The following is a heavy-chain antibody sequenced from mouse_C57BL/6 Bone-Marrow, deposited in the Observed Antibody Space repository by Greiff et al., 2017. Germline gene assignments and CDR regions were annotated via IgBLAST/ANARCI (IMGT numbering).Heavy chain of an antibody. V-gene: IGHV5-6*01. CDR1: GFTFSSYG. CDR2: ISSGGSYT. D-gene: IGHD4-1*01. CDR3: ARQLGRDYYAMDY. Sequence: EVQRVESGGDLVKPGGSLKLSCAASGFTFSSYGMSWVRQTPDKRLEWVATISSGGSYTYYPDSVKGRFTISRDNAKNTLYLQMSSLKSEDTAMYYCARQLGRDYYAMDYWGQGTSVTVSS. J-gene: IGHJ4*01.